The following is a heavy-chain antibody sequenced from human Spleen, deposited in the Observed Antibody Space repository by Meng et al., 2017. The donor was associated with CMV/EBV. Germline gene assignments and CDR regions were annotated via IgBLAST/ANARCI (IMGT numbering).Heavy chain of an antibody. Sequence: GQLRGQGPGMVKPSGTPALTCTVAGGSISSYYWSWIRQPAGKGLEWIGRIYTSGSTNYNPSLKSRVTMSVDTSKNQFSLKLSSVTAADTAVYYCARGNYYDSSGYRSYYFDYWGQGTLVTVSS. V-gene: IGHV4-4*07. CDR3: ARGNYYDSSGYRSYYFDY. D-gene: IGHD3-22*01. CDR2: IYTSGST. J-gene: IGHJ4*02. CDR1: GGSISSYY.